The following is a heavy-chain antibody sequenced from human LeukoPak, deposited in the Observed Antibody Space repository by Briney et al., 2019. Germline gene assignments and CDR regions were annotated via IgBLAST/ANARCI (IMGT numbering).Heavy chain of an antibody. CDR1: GYTFTSYG. Sequence: ASVKVSCKASGYTFTSYGISWVRQAPGQGLEWMGWISAYNGNTNYAQKLQGRVTMTTDTSTSTAYMELRSLRSDDTAVYYCARDRESYHAAASLLGYWGQGTLVTVSS. CDR3: ARDRESYHAAASLLGY. CDR2: ISAYNGNT. J-gene: IGHJ4*02. D-gene: IGHD6-13*01. V-gene: IGHV1-18*01.